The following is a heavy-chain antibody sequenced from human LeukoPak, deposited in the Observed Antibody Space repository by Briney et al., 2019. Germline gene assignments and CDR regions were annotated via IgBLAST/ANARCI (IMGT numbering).Heavy chain of an antibody. V-gene: IGHV3-48*01. D-gene: IGHD4-17*01. CDR3: AREFDYGHY. Sequence: GGSLRLSCAASGFTFSSYSMNWVRQAPGKGLEWVSYISSSSSTIYYADSVKGRFTISRDNAKNSLYLQMNSLIAEDTAVYYCAREFDYGHYWGQGTLVTVSS. CDR1: GFTFSSYS. CDR2: ISSSSSTI. J-gene: IGHJ4*02.